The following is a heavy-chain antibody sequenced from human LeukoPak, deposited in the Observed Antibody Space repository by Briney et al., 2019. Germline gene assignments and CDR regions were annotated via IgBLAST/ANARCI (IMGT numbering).Heavy chain of an antibody. D-gene: IGHD3-3*01. CDR3: ARAALIWSGYQGFDY. CDR2: IKQDGSEK. J-gene: IGHJ4*02. V-gene: IGHV3-7*01. CDR1: GFTFSSYS. Sequence: GGSLRLSCAASGFTFSSYSMSWVRQAPGKGLEWVANIKQDGSEKYYVVSVKGRFTISRDNAKNSLYLQMNSLRAEDTAVYYCARAALIWSGYQGFDYWGQGTLVTVSS.